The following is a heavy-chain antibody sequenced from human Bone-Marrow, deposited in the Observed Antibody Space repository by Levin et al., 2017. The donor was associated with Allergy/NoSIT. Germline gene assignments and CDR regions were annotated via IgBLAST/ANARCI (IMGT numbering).Heavy chain of an antibody. J-gene: IGHJ4*02. CDR2: ISDSSALI. V-gene: IGHV3-21*01. CDR3: ARSVAAAGTDLDY. Sequence: GGSLRLSCTASGFSFTSYAVHWVRQAPGKGLEWVSSISDSSALIYYADSAKGRFTISRDNARDSVYLQMNSLTTEDTAVYYCARSVAAAGTDLDYWGQGTLVTVSS. CDR1: GFSFTSYA. D-gene: IGHD6-13*01.